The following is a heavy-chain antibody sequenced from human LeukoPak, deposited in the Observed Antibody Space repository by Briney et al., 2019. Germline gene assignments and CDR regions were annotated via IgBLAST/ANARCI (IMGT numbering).Heavy chain of an antibody. CDR2: VYSGGST. J-gene: IGHJ4*02. CDR3: ARDPPAVLIDTYG. CDR1: GFIVTNNY. Sequence: GGSVRRSCTASGFIVTNNYINWVRQSPGKGLEWVSLVYSGGSTYYADSVKGRFTISRDNSKNMVYLQMNSLRAEDTAMYYCARDPPAVLIDTYGWGQGTLVTVSS. D-gene: IGHD2-8*01. V-gene: IGHV3-66*01.